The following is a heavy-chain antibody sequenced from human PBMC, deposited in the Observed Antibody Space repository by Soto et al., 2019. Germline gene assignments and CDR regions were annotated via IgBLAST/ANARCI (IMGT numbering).Heavy chain of an antibody. Sequence: QVQLQESGPGLVKPSQTLSLIGTVSGGSISSGGYYWSWIRQHPGKGLEWVGYIYFSGSTYYNPSLKSRVSISVDTSKNQFSLKLTSVTAADTAVYYCARSHDYWSDFWGQGTLVTVSS. CDR3: ARSHDYWSDF. CDR2: IYFSGST. CDR1: GGSISSGGYY. J-gene: IGHJ4*02. V-gene: IGHV4-31*02. D-gene: IGHD2-8*02.